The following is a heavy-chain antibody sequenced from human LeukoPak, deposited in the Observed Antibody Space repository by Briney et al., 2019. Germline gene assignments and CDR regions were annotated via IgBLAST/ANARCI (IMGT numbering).Heavy chain of an antibody. CDR2: IYYSGST. D-gene: IGHD1-26*01. Sequence: PSETLSLTCTVSGGSISSGGYYWSWIRQHPGKGLEWIGYIYYSGSTYYNPSLKSRVTISVDTSKNQFSLKLSSVTAADTAVYYCARGWPIVGATHNFDYWGQGTLVTVSS. CDR3: ARGWPIVGATHNFDY. CDR1: GGSISSGGYY. V-gene: IGHV4-31*03. J-gene: IGHJ4*02.